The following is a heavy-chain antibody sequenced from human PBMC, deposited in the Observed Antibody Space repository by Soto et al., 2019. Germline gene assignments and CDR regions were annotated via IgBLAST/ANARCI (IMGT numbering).Heavy chain of an antibody. CDR2: IVVGSGHT. V-gene: IGHV1-58*02. CDR3: AADSRYCSGGNGEDY. D-gene: IGHD2-15*01. CDR1: GFTFTSSA. Sequence: QMQLVQSGPEVKKPGTSVKVSCKASGFTFTSSAMQWVRQARGQRLEWIAWIVVGSGHTNYAQKFKERVTITRDMSTSTAYRELRSLRSEDTAVYYCAADSRYCSGGNGEDYWGQGTLGTVSS. J-gene: IGHJ4*02.